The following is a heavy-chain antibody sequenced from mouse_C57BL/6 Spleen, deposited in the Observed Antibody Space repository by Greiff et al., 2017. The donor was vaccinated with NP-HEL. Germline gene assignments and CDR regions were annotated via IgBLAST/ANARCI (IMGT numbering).Heavy chain of an antibody. CDR3: ARSSYCYGSSYFDY. D-gene: IGHD1-1*01. J-gene: IGHJ2*01. CDR1: GYTFTSYW. Sequence: QVQLQQPGAELVRPGSSVKLSCKASGYTFTSYWMHWVKQRPIQGLEWIGNIDPSDSETHYNQKFKDKATLTVDKSSSTAYMQLSSLTSEDSAVYCCARSSYCYGSSYFDYWGQGTPLTVSS. CDR2: IDPSDSET. V-gene: IGHV1-52*01.